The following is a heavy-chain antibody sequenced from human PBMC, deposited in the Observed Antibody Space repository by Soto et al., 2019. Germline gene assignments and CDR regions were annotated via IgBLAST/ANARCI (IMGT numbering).Heavy chain of an antibody. CDR1: GFTFSSYV. V-gene: IGHV3-23*01. D-gene: IGHD2-21*01. CDR2: ISGSDAST. CDR3: AKAVVSRVWDY. Sequence: EVQLLESGGGLVQPGGSLRLSCAASGFTFSSYVMSWVRQAPGKGLEWVSTISGSDASTYYADSVKGRFTISRDNYKNTLYLQMNSLRAEDTAVYYCAKAVVSRVWDYWGQGTLVTVSS. J-gene: IGHJ4*02.